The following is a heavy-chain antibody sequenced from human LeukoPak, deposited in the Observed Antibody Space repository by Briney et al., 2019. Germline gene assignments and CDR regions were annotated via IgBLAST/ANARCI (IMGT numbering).Heavy chain of an antibody. D-gene: IGHD3-9*01. CDR1: GGSISSSSYY. CDR2: IYYSGST. J-gene: IGHJ4*02. CDR3: ARHGSVAYYDILTGYGARGYFDY. Sequence: SETLSLTCTVSGGSISSSSYYWGWIRQPPGKGLEWIGSIYYSGSTYYNPSLKSRGTISVYTSKNQFSLKLSSVTAADTAVYYCARHGSVAYYDILTGYGARGYFDYWGQGTLVTVSS. V-gene: IGHV4-39*01.